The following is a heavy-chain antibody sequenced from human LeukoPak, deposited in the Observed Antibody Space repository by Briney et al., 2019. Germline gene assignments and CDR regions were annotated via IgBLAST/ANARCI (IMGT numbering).Heavy chain of an antibody. J-gene: IGHJ6*03. Sequence: SETLSLTCAVYGGSFSGYYWSWIRQPPGKGLEWIGEINHSGSTNYNPSLKSRVTIPVDTSKNQFSLKLSSVTAADTAVYYCARYVRRITIFGVVTNMDVWGKGTTVTVSS. D-gene: IGHD3-3*01. CDR3: ARYVRRITIFGVVTNMDV. CDR2: INHSGST. CDR1: GGSFSGYY. V-gene: IGHV4-34*01.